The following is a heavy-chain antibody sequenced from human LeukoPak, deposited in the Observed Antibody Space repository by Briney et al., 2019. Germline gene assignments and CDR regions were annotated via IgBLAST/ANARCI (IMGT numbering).Heavy chain of an antibody. CDR1: GGSISSSSYY. V-gene: IGHV4-39*01. CDR2: IYYSGST. Sequence: PSETLSLTCTVSGGSISSSSYYWGWIRQPPGKGLEWIGSIYYSGSTYYNPSLKSRVTISVDTSKNQFSLKLSSVTAADTAVYYCARHSIPTDAFDIWGQGTMVTVSS. J-gene: IGHJ3*02. CDR3: ARHSIPTDAFDI.